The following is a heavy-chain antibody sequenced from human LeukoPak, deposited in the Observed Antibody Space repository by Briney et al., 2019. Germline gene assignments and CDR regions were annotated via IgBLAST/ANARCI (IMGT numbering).Heavy chain of an antibody. J-gene: IGHJ4*02. Sequence: GASVKVSCKASGGTFSSYAISWVRQAPGQGLEWMGGIIPIFGTANYAQRFQGRVTITADESTSTAYMELSSLRSEDTAVYYCASNRARGYSYGYYFDYWGQGTLVTVSS. V-gene: IGHV1-69*13. CDR3: ASNRARGYSYGYYFDY. CDR2: IIPIFGTA. D-gene: IGHD5-18*01. CDR1: GGTFSSYA.